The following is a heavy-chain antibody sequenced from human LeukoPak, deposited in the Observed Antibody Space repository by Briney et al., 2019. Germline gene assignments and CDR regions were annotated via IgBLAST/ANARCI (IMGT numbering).Heavy chain of an antibody. V-gene: IGHV3-15*01. J-gene: IGHJ3*02. CDR2: IKSKTDGGTT. CDR1: GFTFSSAW. Sequence: GGSLRLSCAASGFTFSSAWMSWVRQAPGKGLEWVGRIKSKTDGGTTDYAAPVKGRFTISRDDSKNTLYLQMNSLKTEDTAVYYCTTDSRGYAFDIWGQGTMVTVSS. CDR3: TTDSRGYAFDI. D-gene: IGHD2-2*01.